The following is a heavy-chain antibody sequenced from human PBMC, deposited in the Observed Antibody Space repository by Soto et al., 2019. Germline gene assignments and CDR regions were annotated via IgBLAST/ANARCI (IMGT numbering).Heavy chain of an antibody. CDR1: GGSISSGGYY. CDR2: IYYSGST. CDR3: ARVGYYDFWSGYYRSQHDAFDI. Sequence: SETLSLTCTVSGGSISSGGYYWSWIRQHPGKGLEWIGYIYYSGSTYYNPSLKSRVTISVDTSKNQFSLKLSSVTAADTAVYYCARVGYYDFWSGYYRSQHDAFDIWGQGTMVTVSS. D-gene: IGHD3-3*01. V-gene: IGHV4-31*03. J-gene: IGHJ3*02.